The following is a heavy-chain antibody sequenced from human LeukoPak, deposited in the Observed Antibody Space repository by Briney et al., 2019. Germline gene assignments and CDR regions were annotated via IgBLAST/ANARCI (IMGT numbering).Heavy chain of an antibody. V-gene: IGHV3-23*01. D-gene: IGHD2-2*01. CDR2: ISGSGGST. CDR1: GFTFSSYA. Sequence: PGGSLRLSCAASGFTFSSYAMSWVRQAPGKGLEWVSAISGSGGSTYYADSVKGRFTISRDNSKNTLYLQMNSLRAEDTAVYYCAKDSFEYQLPDRNYWGQGTLVTVSS. CDR3: AKDSFEYQLPDRNY. J-gene: IGHJ4*02.